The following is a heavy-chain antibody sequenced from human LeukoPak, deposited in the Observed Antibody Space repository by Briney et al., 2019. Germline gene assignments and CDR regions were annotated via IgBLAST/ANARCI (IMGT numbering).Heavy chain of an antibody. CDR3: ASPARGAISSGLRVWGYFQH. D-gene: IGHD3-22*01. Sequence: GASVKVSCKASGYTFTSYGISWVRQAPGQGLEWMGWISAYNGNTNYAQKLQGRVTMTTDTSTSTAYMELRSLRSEDTAVYYCASPARGAISSGLRVWGYFQHWGQGTLVTVSS. J-gene: IGHJ1*01. V-gene: IGHV1-18*01. CDR2: ISAYNGNT. CDR1: GYTFTSYG.